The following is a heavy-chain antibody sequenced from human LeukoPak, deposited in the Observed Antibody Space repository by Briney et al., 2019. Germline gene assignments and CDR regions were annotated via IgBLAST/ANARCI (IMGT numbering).Heavy chain of an antibody. D-gene: IGHD6-13*01. CDR1: GYTFINSA. CDR2: ISGYDDNT. V-gene: IGHV1-18*01. CDR3: ARDTALITTPGGPDF. Sequence: ASVKVSCKASGYTFINSAIGWVRQAPGQGLEWMGWISGYDDNTRFAQSLQGRVIMTTDKSTSTAYMELTSLTSDDTAMYYCARDTALITTPGGPDFWGQGTLVTVSS. J-gene: IGHJ4*02.